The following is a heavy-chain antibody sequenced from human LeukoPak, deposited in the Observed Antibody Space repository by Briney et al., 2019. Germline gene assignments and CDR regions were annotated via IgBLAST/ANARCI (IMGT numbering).Heavy chain of an antibody. V-gene: IGHV4-61*01. CDR1: GGSVSGGSYY. Sequence: SETLSLTCTVSGGSVSGGSYYWSWVRPPPGKGLEWIGYVYYSETTNYNPSLKSRLTISLYRSKNQFSLRLSSVTAADTAVYYCARGMYDSSGYVFDSWGQGTLVTVSS. J-gene: IGHJ4*02. CDR2: VYYSETT. D-gene: IGHD3-22*01. CDR3: ARGMYDSSGYVFDS.